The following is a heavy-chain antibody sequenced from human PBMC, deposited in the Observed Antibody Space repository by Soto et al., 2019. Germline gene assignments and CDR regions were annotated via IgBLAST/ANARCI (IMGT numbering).Heavy chain of an antibody. V-gene: IGHV3-30-3*01. J-gene: IGHJ4*02. CDR3: ARDRLFDY. CDR1: GFTFSSYA. CDR2: ISYDGSNK. Sequence: GGSLRLSCAASGFTFSSYAMHWVRQAPGKGLEWVAVISYDGSNKYYADSVKGRFTISRDNSKNTLYLQMNSLRAEDTAVYYCARDRLFDYWGQGTMVTVSS.